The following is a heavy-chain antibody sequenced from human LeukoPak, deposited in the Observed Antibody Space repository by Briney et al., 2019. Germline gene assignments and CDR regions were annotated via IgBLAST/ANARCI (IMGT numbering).Heavy chain of an antibody. J-gene: IGHJ4*02. Sequence: SVKVSCKASGGTFSSYAISWVRQAPGQGLEWMGGIIPIFGTANYAQKFQGRVTITADESTSTAYMELSSLRSEDTAVYYCARTAYVLDYYDSSGYYHGPPGDWGQGTLVTVSS. CDR1: GGTFSSYA. CDR2: IIPIFGTA. CDR3: ARTAYVLDYYDSSGYYHGPPGD. V-gene: IGHV1-69*01. D-gene: IGHD3-22*01.